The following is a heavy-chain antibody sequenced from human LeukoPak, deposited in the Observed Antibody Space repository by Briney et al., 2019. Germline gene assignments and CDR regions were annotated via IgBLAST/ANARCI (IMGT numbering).Heavy chain of an antibody. CDR1: GGTFSSYA. CDR2: IIPILGIA. CDR3: ARGPRNDWFFDL. J-gene: IGHJ2*01. Sequence: SVKVSCTASGGTFSSYAISWVRQAPGQGLEWVGRIIPILGIATYAQKFQGRVTITADKSTSTAYMELSSLRSEDTAVYYCARGPRNDWFFDLWGRGTLVTVSS. V-gene: IGHV1-69*04.